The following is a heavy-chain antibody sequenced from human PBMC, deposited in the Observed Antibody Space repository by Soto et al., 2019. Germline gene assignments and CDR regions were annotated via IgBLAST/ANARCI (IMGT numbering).Heavy chain of an antibody. J-gene: IGHJ4*02. D-gene: IGHD5-18*01. CDR2: IIPMFGTA. Sequence: QVQLVQSGAELKKRESSVKVSCKAPGGTFSTYAISWVRQAPGQGLEWMGGIIPMFGTANYAQRFQDRVTITADESTNTVYMELSSLRSEDTAVYFCASGIQLWLRRINNGYSGWGQGTLVTVSS. V-gene: IGHV1-69*12. CDR1: GGTFSTYA. CDR3: ASGIQLWLRRINNGYSG.